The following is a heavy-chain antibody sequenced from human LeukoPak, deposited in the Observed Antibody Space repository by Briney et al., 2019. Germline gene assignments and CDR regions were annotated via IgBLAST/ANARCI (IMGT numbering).Heavy chain of an antibody. CDR3: ARHTSGSYEV. D-gene: IGHD1-26*01. Sequence: SETLSLTCAVYGGSFSGYYWSWIRQPPGKGLEWIGEINHSGSTNYNPSLKSRVTISVDTSKNQFSLKLSSVTAADTAVYYCARHTSGSYEVWGQGTLVTVSS. CDR2: INHSGST. V-gene: IGHV4-34*01. CDR1: GGSFSGYY. J-gene: IGHJ4*02.